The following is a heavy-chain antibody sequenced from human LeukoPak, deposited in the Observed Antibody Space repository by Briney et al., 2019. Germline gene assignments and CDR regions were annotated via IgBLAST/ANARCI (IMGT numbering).Heavy chain of an antibody. CDR3: ARHLQTWSGYYENDAFDI. CDR2: IYPGDSDT. D-gene: IGHD3-3*01. J-gene: IGHJ3*02. V-gene: IGHV5-51*01. CDR1: GYSFTNYW. Sequence: GESLKISCKGSGYSFTNYWIGWVRQMPGKGLEWMGIIYPGDSDTRYSPSFQGQVTISADKSISTAYLQWSSLKASDTAMYYCARHLQTWSGYYENDAFDIWGQGTMVTVSS.